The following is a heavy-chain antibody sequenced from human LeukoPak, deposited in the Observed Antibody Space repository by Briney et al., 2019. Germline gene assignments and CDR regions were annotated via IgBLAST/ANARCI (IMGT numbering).Heavy chain of an antibody. CDR2: IRYDGSNK. V-gene: IGHV3-30*02. D-gene: IGHD5-18*01. CDR3: ANGLATSYSYGLDY. J-gene: IGHJ4*02. CDR1: GFTFSSYG. Sequence: PGGSLRLSXAASGFTFSSYGMHWVSQAPGKGLEWVAFIRYDGSNKYYADSVKGRFTISRDNSKNTLYLQMNSLRAEDTAVYYCANGLATSYSYGLDYWGQGTLVTVSS.